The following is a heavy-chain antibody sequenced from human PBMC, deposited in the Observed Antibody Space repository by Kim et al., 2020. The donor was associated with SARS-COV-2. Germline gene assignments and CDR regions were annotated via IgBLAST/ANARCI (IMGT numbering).Heavy chain of an antibody. V-gene: IGHV3-23*01. D-gene: IGHD3-22*01. J-gene: IGHJ4*02. CDR3: AKGTGVTMIVVVITYYFDY. Sequence: RFTISRDNSKNTLYLQMNSLRAEDTAVYYCAKGTGVTMIVVVITYYFDYWGQGTLVTVSS.